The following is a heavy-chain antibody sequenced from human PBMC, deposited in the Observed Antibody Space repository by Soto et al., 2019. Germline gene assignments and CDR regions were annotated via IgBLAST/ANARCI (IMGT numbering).Heavy chain of an antibody. J-gene: IGHJ5*02. CDR2: ISSSGKT. Sequence: VQLLESGGGLVKPSQTLSLTCSVSGDSIDNTVFFWNWIRQHPEKGLEWIGYISSSGKTYYNPSLKSRVTMSLDTSRNQFSLNLTSVSAADTAVYFCARHLSGDYPNSNWFDPWGQGTLVTVSS. CDR3: ARHLSGDYPNSNWFDP. CDR1: GDSIDNTVFF. D-gene: IGHD4-17*01. V-gene: IGHV4-31*03.